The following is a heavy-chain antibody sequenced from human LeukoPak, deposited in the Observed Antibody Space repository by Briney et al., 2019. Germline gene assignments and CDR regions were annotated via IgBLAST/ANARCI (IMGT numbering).Heavy chain of an antibody. D-gene: IGHD3-10*01. V-gene: IGHV1-8*01. CDR2: MNPNSGNT. Sequence: ASVKVSCKASGYTFTSYDINWVRQATGQGLEWMGWMNPNSGNTGYAQKFQGRVTMTRNTSISTAYMELSSLRFEDTAVYYCAGERGSGILSNVFDIWGQGKRVTVFS. J-gene: IGHJ3*02. CDR1: GYTFTSYD. CDR3: AGERGSGILSNVFDI.